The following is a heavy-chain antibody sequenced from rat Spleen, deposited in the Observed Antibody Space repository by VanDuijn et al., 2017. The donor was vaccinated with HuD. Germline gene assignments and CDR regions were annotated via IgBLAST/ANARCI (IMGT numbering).Heavy chain of an antibody. Sequence: EVQLVESDGGLVQPGRSLKLSCAASGFTFSDYNMAWVRQAPKKGLVWVATISYDGSSTYYRDSVKGRFTISRDNAKSTLYLQMDSLRSEDTASYYCARHQIHYDGTRGYYWYFDFWGPGTMVTVSS. CDR2: ISYDGSST. V-gene: IGHV5-7*01. CDR3: ARHQIHYDGTRGYYWYFDF. CDR1: GFTFSDYN. J-gene: IGHJ1*01. D-gene: IGHD1-12*02.